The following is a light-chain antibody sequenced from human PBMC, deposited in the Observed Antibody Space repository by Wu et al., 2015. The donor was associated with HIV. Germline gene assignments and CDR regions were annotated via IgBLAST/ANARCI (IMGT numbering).Light chain of an antibody. J-gene: IGKJ2*01. CDR3: QQYATSPHT. Sequence: EIVLTQSPATLSMSPGERATLSCRASQGVGGNFAWYQQKPGQAPRLLIYGASTRATGIPARLSGSGSGADFTLTISRLEPEDSAVYYCQQYATSPHTFGQGPSWRSN. V-gene: IGKV3-15*01. CDR2: GAS. CDR1: QGVGGN.